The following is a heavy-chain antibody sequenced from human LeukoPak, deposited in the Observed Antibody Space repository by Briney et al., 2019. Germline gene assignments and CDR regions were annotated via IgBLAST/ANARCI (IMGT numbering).Heavy chain of an antibody. Sequence: GGSLRLSCAVSGFTFSNYAVHWVRQAPGKGLEWVAVISYDGSNEYYADSVKGRFTISRDNSKNTLSLQMNSLRAEDTAVHYCARSMYSGSPIDYWGQGTLVTVSS. CDR1: GFTFSNYA. V-gene: IGHV3-30-3*01. J-gene: IGHJ4*02. CDR2: ISYDGSNE. CDR3: ARSMYSGSPIDY. D-gene: IGHD1-26*01.